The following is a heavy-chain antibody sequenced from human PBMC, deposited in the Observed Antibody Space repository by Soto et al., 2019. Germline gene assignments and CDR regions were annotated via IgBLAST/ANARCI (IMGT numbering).Heavy chain of an antibody. Sequence: GGSLRLSCAASGFTFSSYSMNWVRQAPGKGLEWVSSISSSSSYIYYADSVKGRFTISRDNAKNSLYLQMNSLGAEDTAVYYCAREPIVVVPAATPLYYYYGMDVWGQGTTVTVS. CDR2: ISSSSSYI. J-gene: IGHJ6*02. CDR1: GFTFSSYS. D-gene: IGHD2-2*01. CDR3: AREPIVVVPAATPLYYYYGMDV. V-gene: IGHV3-21*01.